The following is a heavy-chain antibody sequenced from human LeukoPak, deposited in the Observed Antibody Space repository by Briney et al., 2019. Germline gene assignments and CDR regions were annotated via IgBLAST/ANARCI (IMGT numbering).Heavy chain of an antibody. V-gene: IGHV3-48*04. CDR2: ISSGSDTI. CDR3: ARATRNGYDY. CDR1: GFTFRIYG. Sequence: SGGSLRLSCAASGFTFRIYGMNWVRQAPGKGPEWVSYISSGSDTIYYADSAKGRFTMSRDNAKNSLFLQMNSLRAEDTAVHYCARATRNGYDYWGQGTLVAVSS. D-gene: IGHD5-24*01. J-gene: IGHJ4*02.